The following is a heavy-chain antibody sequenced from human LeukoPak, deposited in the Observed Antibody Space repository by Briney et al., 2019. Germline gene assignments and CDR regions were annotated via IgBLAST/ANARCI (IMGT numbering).Heavy chain of an antibody. CDR2: FDPEDGET. V-gene: IGHV1-24*01. J-gene: IGHJ4*02. Sequence: ASVKVSCKVSGYTLTELSMHWGRQAPGKGLEWMGGFDPEDGETIYAQKLQGRVTMTEDTSTDTAYMELSSLRSEDTAVYYCATDLGYRGNYWGQGTLVTVSS. CDR3: ATDLGYRGNY. D-gene: IGHD6-13*01. CDR1: GYTLTELS.